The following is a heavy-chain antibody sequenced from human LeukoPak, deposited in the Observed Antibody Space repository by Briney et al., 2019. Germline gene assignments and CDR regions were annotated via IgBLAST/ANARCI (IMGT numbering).Heavy chain of an antibody. J-gene: IGHJ4*02. CDR3: AKVGGSSWSFFFDY. CDR1: GFTFSSYG. CDR2: VSGSGYNT. V-gene: IGHV3-23*01. Sequence: GGSLRLSCAASGFTFSSYGLSWVRQAPGKGLEWVSTVSGSGYNTYYADSVKGRFTISRDNSANTLYLQMNSLRAEDTALYYCAKVGGSSWSFFFDYWGQGTLVTVSS. D-gene: IGHD6-13*01.